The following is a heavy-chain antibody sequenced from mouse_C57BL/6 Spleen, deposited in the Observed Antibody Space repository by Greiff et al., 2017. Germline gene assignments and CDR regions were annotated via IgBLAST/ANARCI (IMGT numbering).Heavy chain of an antibody. Sequence: EVKLVESGGGLVKPGGSLKLSCAASGFTFSSYTMSWVRQTPEKRLEWVATISGGGGNTYYPDSVKGRFTISRDNAKNTLYLQMSSLRSEDTALYYCARHENYYGSSPFDYWGQGTTLTVAS. D-gene: IGHD1-1*01. V-gene: IGHV5-9*01. CDR2: ISGGGGNT. J-gene: IGHJ2*01. CDR1: GFTFSSYT. CDR3: ARHENYYGSSPFDY.